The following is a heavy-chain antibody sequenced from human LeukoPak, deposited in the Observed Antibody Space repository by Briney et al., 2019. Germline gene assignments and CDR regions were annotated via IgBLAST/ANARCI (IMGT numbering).Heavy chain of an antibody. CDR2: ISAYNGNT. Sequence: ASVKVSCKASGYTFTSYGISWVRQAPGQGLEWMGWISAYNGNTNYAQKLQGRVTMTTDTSTSTAYMELRSLRPDDTAVYYCARDAMVRGTFDYWGQGTLVTVSS. V-gene: IGHV1-18*04. D-gene: IGHD3-10*01. J-gene: IGHJ4*02. CDR1: GYTFTSYG. CDR3: ARDAMVRGTFDY.